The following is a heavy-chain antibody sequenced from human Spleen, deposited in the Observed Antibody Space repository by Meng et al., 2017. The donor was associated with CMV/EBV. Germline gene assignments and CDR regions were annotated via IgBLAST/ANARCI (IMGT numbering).Heavy chain of an antibody. D-gene: IGHD2-21*01. V-gene: IGHV4-61*01. Sequence: GSLRLSCTVSGGSVSSGSYYWSWIRQPPGKGLEWIGFIYYSGSTNYEPSLKSRVTISVDTSKNQVSLKLSSVTAADTAMYYCARTSVVKGQNWFDPWGQGTLVTVS. CDR2: IYYSGST. J-gene: IGHJ5*02. CDR1: GGSVSSGSYY. CDR3: ARTSVVKGQNWFDP.